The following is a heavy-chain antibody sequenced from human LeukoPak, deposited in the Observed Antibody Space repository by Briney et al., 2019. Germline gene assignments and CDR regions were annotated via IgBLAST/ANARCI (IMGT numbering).Heavy chain of an antibody. CDR1: GGSISNYY. J-gene: IGHJ4*02. V-gene: IGHV4-59*01. Sequence: SETLSPTCTVSGGSISNYYWSWIRQPPGKGLEWIGYIYYSGSTNYNPSLRSRVTISVDTSKNQVSLNLSSVTATDTAVYYCARDEWFGYWGQGTLVTVSS. CDR2: IYYSGST. CDR3: ARDEWFGY. D-gene: IGHD3-10*01.